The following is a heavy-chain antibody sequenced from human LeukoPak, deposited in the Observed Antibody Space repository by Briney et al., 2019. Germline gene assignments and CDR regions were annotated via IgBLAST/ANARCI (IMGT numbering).Heavy chain of an antibody. V-gene: IGHV4-4*07. CDR3: ARGFCSGGSCYLFDS. Sequence: SDTLSLTQSVAGGSNSGSYWIWIRQHARKGPEWIGRIYSSGSTNYNPSLKSRVTMSVETSKNQVSLKLNSVTAADTAVYYCARGFCSGGSCYLFDSRGQGTLVTVSS. D-gene: IGHD2-15*01. CDR1: GGSNSGSY. CDR2: IYSSGST. J-gene: IGHJ4*02.